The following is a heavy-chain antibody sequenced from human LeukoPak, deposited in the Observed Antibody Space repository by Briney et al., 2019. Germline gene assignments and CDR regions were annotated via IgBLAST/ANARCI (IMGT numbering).Heavy chain of an antibody. Sequence: GGSLRLSCAASGFTVGDSYMSWVRQAPGKGLEWVAVLYGNGNAYYAASVRGRFTISRDNAKNTLSLQMNSLRGEDTAVYYCARDPVYGDYDYWGQGTLVTVSS. V-gene: IGHV3-53*01. CDR3: ARDPVYGDYDY. CDR2: LYGNGNA. CDR1: GFTVGDSY. J-gene: IGHJ4*02. D-gene: IGHD4-17*01.